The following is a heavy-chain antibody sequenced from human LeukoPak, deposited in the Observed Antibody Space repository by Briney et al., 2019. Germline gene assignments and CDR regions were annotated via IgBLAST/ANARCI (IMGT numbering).Heavy chain of an antibody. Sequence: GGSLRLSCAASGFTVSSNYMSWVRQAPGKGLEWVSVIYSGGSTYYADSVKGRFTIPRDNSKNTLYLQMNSLRAEDTAVYYCARDKGDYDAFDIWGQGTMVTVSS. V-gene: IGHV3-53*05. CDR1: GFTVSSNY. CDR3: ARDKGDYDAFDI. J-gene: IGHJ3*02. CDR2: IYSGGST. D-gene: IGHD4-17*01.